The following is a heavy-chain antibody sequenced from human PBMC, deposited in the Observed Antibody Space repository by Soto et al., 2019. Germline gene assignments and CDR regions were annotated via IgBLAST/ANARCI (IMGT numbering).Heavy chain of an antibody. CDR2: IIPIFGTA. CDR3: ARPLVVPAAMLSYYYGMDV. J-gene: IGHJ6*02. CDR1: GGTFRSYA. D-gene: IGHD2-2*01. V-gene: IGHV1-69*13. Sequence: GALVKVSRKASGGTFRSYAISWVRQAPGQGLEWMGGIIPIFGTANYAQKFQGRVTITADESTSTAYMELSSLRSEDTAVYYCARPLVVPAAMLSYYYGMDVWGQGTTVTVSS.